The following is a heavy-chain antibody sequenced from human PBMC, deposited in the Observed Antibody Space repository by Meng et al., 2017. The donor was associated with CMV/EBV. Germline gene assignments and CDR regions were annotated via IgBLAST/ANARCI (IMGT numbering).Heavy chain of an antibody. Sequence: GSLRLSCAASGFTFSSYSMNWVRQAPGKGLEWVSSISSSSSYIYYADSVKGRFTISRDNAKNSLYLQMNSLRAEDTAVYYCARDLLGYCSSTSCPPYWGQGTLVTVSS. CDR3: ARDLLGYCSSTSCPPY. CDR2: ISSSSSYI. D-gene: IGHD2-2*01. J-gene: IGHJ4*02. CDR1: GFTFSSYS. V-gene: IGHV3-21*01.